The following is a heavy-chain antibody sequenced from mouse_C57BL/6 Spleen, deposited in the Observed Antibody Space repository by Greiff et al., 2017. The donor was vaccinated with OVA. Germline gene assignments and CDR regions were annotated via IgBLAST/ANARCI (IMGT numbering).Heavy chain of an antibody. CDR2: IYPGDGDT. V-gene: IGHV1-82*01. D-gene: IGHD4-1*01. Sequence: QVQLQQSGPELVKPGASVKISCKASGYAFSSSWMNWVKQRPGKGLEWIGRIYPGDGDTNYNGKFKGKATLTADKSSSTAYMQLSSRTSEDSAVYFCASNWHFDYWGQGTTLTVSS. J-gene: IGHJ2*01. CDR1: GYAFSSSW. CDR3: ASNWHFDY.